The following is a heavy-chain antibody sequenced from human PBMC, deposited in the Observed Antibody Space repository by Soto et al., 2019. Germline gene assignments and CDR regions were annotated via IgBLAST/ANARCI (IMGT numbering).Heavy chain of an antibody. D-gene: IGHD3-10*01. V-gene: IGHV3-48*02. J-gene: IGHJ4*02. CDR1: GFTFSTYS. Sequence: PGGSLRLSCAASGFTFSTYSMNWVRQAPGKGLEWVSYISSGSGAKYYTDSVKGRFTISRDNAKSSLYLQISSLRDEDTAMYYCAREPDGLWDFDYWGQGTLVTVSS. CDR3: AREPDGLWDFDY. CDR2: ISSGSGAK.